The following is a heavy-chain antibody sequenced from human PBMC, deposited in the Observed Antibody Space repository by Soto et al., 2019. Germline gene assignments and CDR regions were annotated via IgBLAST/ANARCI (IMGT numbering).Heavy chain of an antibody. J-gene: IGHJ4*02. CDR1: GFTFSSYA. D-gene: IGHD6-6*01. Sequence: LSCAASGFTFSSYAMSWVRQAPGKGLEWVSAISGSGGSTYYADSVKGRFTISRDNSKNTLYLQMNSLRAEDTAVYYCANTPQSRSSSLVVDYWGQGTLVTVSS. CDR2: ISGSGGST. CDR3: ANTPQSRSSSLVVDY. V-gene: IGHV3-23*01.